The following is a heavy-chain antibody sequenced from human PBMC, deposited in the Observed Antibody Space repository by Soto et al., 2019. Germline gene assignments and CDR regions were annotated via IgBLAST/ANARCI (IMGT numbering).Heavy chain of an antibody. CDR2: ISYDGSNK. J-gene: IGHJ4*02. Sequence: QVQLVESGGGVVQPGRSLRLSCAASRFTFSGYGMHWVRQAPGKGLEWVAAISYDGSNKFYADSVKGRFTISRDNSKNTLYVEMNRLRAEDTAWDYWAKGGRAYCCGDCRYYFDYWGQGTLVTVSS. CDR3: AKGGRAYCCGDCRYYFDY. D-gene: IGHD2-21*02. CDR1: RFTFSGYG. V-gene: IGHV3-30*18.